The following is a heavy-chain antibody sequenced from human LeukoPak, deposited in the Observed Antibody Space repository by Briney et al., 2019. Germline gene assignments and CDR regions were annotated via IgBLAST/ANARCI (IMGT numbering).Heavy chain of an antibody. J-gene: IGHJ4*02. CDR2: IKNDGSTT. CDR3: ARGAYCGGDCSFDY. CDR1: GFTFSNYW. V-gene: IGHV3-74*01. D-gene: IGHD2-21*02. Sequence: PGGSLRLSCAASGFTFSNYWMHWVRQAPGKGLVWVSRIKNDGSTTTYADSVKGRFTISRDNAKNTLYLQMNSLRAEDTALYYCARGAYCGGDCSFDYWGQGTLVTVSS.